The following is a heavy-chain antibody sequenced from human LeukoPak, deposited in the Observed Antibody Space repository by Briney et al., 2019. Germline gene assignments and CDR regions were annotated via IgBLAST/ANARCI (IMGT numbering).Heavy chain of an antibody. CDR2: IFYSGST. Sequence: PSGTLSLTCTVSGGSISSSSYFWGWIRQPPGKGLEWIGSIFYSGSTYYNPSLDSRVTISIDTSKNQFSLRLSSVTAADTAVYYCARQMNTVTADYWGQGTLVTVSS. D-gene: IGHD4-17*01. J-gene: IGHJ4*02. CDR1: GGSISSSSYF. CDR3: ARQMNTVTADY. V-gene: IGHV4-39*01.